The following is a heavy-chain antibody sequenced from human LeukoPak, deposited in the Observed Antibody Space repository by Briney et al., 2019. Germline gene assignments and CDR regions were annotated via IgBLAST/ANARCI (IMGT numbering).Heavy chain of an antibody. Sequence: PSETLSLTCAVYGGSFSGYYWSWIRQPPGKGLEWIGEINHSGSTNYNPSLKSRVTISVDTSKNQFSLKLSSVTAADTAVYYCARAGSSSWYYMDVWGKGTTVTVSS. D-gene: IGHD6-13*01. V-gene: IGHV4-34*01. CDR3: ARAGSSSWYYMDV. CDR1: GGSFSGYY. CDR2: INHSGST. J-gene: IGHJ6*03.